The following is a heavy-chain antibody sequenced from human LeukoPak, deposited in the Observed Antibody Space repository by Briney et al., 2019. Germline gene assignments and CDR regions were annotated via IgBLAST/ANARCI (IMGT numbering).Heavy chain of an antibody. J-gene: IGHJ4*02. V-gene: IGHV1-2*02. D-gene: IGHD3-22*01. Sequence: ASVKVSCKASGYTFTAYYIHWVRQAPGQGLEWMGWLNPNSGATEYAHKFQGRVTLTADTSISTASIELTRLRPDDTAVYYCARGAYYPDKFPLHYWGQGTLVTVSS. CDR3: ARGAYYPDKFPLHY. CDR1: GYTFTAYY. CDR2: LNPNSGAT.